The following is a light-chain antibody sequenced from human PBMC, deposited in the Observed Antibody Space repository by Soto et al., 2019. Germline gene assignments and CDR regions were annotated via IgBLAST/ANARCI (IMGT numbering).Light chain of an antibody. Sequence: EIRVSQTPATLSASIGDEVTITCRASQTISRWLAWYQQKPGRAPKLLIYDASTLESGVPSRFSGSGSETEFTLTISRLQPDDFATYFCHSRAFAQGTRLAIK. CDR1: QTISRW. J-gene: IGKJ5*01. CDR3: HSRA. CDR2: DAS. V-gene: IGKV1-5*01.